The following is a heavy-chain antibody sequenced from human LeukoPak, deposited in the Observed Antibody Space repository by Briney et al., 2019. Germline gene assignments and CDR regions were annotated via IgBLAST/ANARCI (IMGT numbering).Heavy chain of an antibody. CDR1: GFTFSSYS. CDR3: ARDSGMVRGAHFDY. J-gene: IGHJ4*02. CDR2: ISSSSSYI. D-gene: IGHD3-10*01. Sequence: PGGSLRLSCAASGFTFSSYSMNWVRQAPGKGLEWVSSISSSSSYIYYADSVKGRFTISRDNAKNSLYLQMNSLRAEDTAVYYCARDSGMVRGAHFDYWGQGIVVTVSS. V-gene: IGHV3-21*01.